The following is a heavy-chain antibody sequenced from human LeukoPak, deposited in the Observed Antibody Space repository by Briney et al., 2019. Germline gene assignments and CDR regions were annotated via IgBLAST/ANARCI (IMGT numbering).Heavy chain of an antibody. J-gene: IGHJ6*02. CDR2: ISSSSGYI. Sequence: PGGPLRLSCAASGFTFSSYSMNWVRQAPGKGLQWVSSISSSSGYIYHADSVKGRFTISRDNAKNSLHLQMNSLRAEDTAVYYCARALVVAGHYYYAMDVWGQGTTVTVSS. V-gene: IGHV3-21*01. CDR1: GFTFSSYS. D-gene: IGHD6-19*01. CDR3: ARALVVAGHYYYAMDV.